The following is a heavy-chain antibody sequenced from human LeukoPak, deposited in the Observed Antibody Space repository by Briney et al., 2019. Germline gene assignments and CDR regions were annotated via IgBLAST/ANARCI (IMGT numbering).Heavy chain of an antibody. CDR3: ARVNFWSGYDY. CDR1: GFTVSSNY. Sequence: QTGGSLRLSCAASGFTVSSNYMSWVRQAPGEGLEWVSVIYSGGSTYYADSVKGRFTISRDNSKNTLYLQMNSLRAEDTAVYYCARVNFWSGYDYWGQGTLVTVSS. D-gene: IGHD3-3*01. J-gene: IGHJ4*02. V-gene: IGHV3-53*01. CDR2: IYSGGST.